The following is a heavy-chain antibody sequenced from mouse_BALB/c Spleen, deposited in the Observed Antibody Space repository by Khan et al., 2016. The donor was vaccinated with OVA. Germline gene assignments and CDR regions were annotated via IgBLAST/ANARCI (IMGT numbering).Heavy chain of an antibody. CDR3: RISTINA. CDR2: TDPANGNT. CDR1: GYTIKDIY. V-gene: IGHV14-3*02. J-gene: IGHJ2*01. Sequence: VRLQQSGADLVKPAASLKLSCTASGYTIKDIYIHWVKQRPEKGLERIRRTDPANGNTKYDPTFQGKATITADTSSNTAYLQLSSLTSEDTAVYYCRISTINAWGQGTTLTVSS.